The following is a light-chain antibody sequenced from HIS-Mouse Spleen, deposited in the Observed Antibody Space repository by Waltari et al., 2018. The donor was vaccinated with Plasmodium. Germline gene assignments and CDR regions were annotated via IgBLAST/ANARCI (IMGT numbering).Light chain of an antibody. V-gene: IGLV1-47*01. J-gene: IGLJ3*02. CDR2: RNN. Sequence: QSVMTQPPSASGTTGQRVTISCSGSSSDIGSNYVYWYQQLPGTAPKLLSCRNNQRPSGVPDRFSGSKSGSSASLAISGLRSEDEADYYCAAWDDSLSGRVFGGGTKLTVL. CDR1: SSDIGSNY. CDR3: AAWDDSLSGRV.